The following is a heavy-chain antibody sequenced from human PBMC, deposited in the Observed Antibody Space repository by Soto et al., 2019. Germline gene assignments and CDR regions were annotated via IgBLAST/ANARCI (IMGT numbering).Heavy chain of an antibody. CDR2: IDPSDSQT. CDR1: GYSFAGYW. D-gene: IGHD3-22*01. V-gene: IGHV5-10-1*01. CDR3: ARQIYDSDTGPNFQYYFDS. J-gene: IGHJ4*02. Sequence: GESLKISCKGSGYSFAGYWITWVRQKPGKGLEWMRRIDPSDSQTYYSPSFRGHVTISATKSITTVFLQWSSPRASDTAMYYCARQIYDSDTGPNFQYYFDSWGQGTPVTVSS.